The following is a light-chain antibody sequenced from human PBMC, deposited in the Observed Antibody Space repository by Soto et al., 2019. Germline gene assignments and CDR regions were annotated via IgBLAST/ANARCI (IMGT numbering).Light chain of an antibody. V-gene: IGKV1-5*03. CDR1: QIISTW. Sequence: ILVTQSPSTLSASVGDRVTITCRASQIISTWLAWYQQKPGKAPKLLIYSASDLESGVPSRFSGSGFGTEFTLTITSLQPDDFATYYCQQYNSYSTFGPATFGQGTKVDIK. CDR3: QQYNSYSTFGPAT. J-gene: IGKJ1*01. CDR2: SAS.